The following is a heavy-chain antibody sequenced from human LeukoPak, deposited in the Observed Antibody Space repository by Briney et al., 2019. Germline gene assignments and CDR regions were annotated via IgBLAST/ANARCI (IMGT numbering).Heavy chain of an antibody. CDR2: IWYDGSNK. D-gene: IGHD6-13*01. Sequence: GALRLSCAASGFTFSSYGMHWVRQAPGKGLEWVAVIWYDGSNKYYADSVKGRFTISRDNSKNTLYLQMNSLRAEDTAVYYCAKSSWSDIDYFDYWGQGTLVTVSS. CDR1: GFTFSSYG. CDR3: AKSSWSDIDYFDY. J-gene: IGHJ4*02. V-gene: IGHV3-33*06.